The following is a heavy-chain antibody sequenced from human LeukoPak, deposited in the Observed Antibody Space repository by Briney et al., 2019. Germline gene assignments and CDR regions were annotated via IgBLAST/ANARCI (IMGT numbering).Heavy chain of an antibody. Sequence: PSETLSLTCTVSGGSISSYYWSWIRQPPGKGLEWSGYIYYSGSTNYNPSLKSRVTISVDTSKNQFSLRLSSVTAADTAVYYCARVGRDIGYCSSTSCYNWFDPWGQGTLVTVSS. CDR2: IYYSGST. CDR3: ARVGRDIGYCSSTSCYNWFDP. CDR1: GGSISSYY. D-gene: IGHD2-2*01. V-gene: IGHV4-59*01. J-gene: IGHJ5*02.